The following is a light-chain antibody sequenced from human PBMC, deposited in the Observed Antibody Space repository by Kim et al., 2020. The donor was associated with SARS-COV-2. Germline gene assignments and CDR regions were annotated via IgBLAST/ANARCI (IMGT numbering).Light chain of an antibody. V-gene: IGKV3-15*01. Sequence: GEGATRARGGGQSVRNNGAWYQQKPGQTPRLLIYGAAAKATGIPARFSGSAAGTEFTLTISSLQSEDFAIYYCQHYNNMPPWTFGQGNKVDIK. CDR3: QHYNNMPPWT. CDR2: GAA. CDR1: QSVRNN. J-gene: IGKJ1*01.